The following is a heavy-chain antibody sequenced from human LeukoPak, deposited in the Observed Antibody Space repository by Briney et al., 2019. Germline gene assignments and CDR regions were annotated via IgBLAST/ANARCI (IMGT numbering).Heavy chain of an antibody. D-gene: IGHD2-8*02. Sequence: GGSLRLSCAASGFTFSSYGMHWVRQAPGKGLEWVAVISYDGSNKYYADSVKGRFTISRDNAKNTVYLQMNSLRAEDTAVFYCARGTGGGLNVDYWGQGTLVTVSS. CDR2: ISYDGSNK. V-gene: IGHV3-33*05. J-gene: IGHJ4*02. CDR1: GFTFSSYG. CDR3: ARGTGGGLNVDY.